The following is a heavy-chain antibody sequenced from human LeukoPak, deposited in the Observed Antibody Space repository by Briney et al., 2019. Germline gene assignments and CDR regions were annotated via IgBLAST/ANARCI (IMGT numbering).Heavy chain of an antibody. CDR3: ATVAHGGNSGGFDY. CDR2: FDLEDGET. CDR1: GYTLTELS. J-gene: IGHJ4*02. Sequence: GASVKVSCKVSGYTLTELSMHWVRQAPGKGLEWMGGFDLEDGETIYAQKFQGRVTMTEDTSTDTAYMELSSLRSEDTAVYYCATVAHGGNSGGFDYWGQGTLVTVSS. D-gene: IGHD4-23*01. V-gene: IGHV1-24*01.